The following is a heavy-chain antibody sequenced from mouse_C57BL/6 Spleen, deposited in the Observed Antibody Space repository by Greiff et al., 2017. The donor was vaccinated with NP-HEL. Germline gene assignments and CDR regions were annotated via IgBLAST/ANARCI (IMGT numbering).Heavy chain of an antibody. Sequence: ESGPGLVKPSQSLSLTCSVTGYSITSGYYWNWIRQFPGNKLEWMGYISYDGSNNYNASLKNRISITRDTPKNQFFLQLNSVTTEDTATYYCARANWDVGFASWGQGTLVTVS. J-gene: IGHJ3*01. CDR3: ARANWDVGFAS. V-gene: IGHV3-6*01. CDR2: ISYDGSN. CDR1: GYSITSGYY. D-gene: IGHD4-1*01.